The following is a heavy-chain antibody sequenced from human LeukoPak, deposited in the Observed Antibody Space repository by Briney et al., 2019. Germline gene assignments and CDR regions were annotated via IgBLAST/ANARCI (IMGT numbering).Heavy chain of an antibody. CDR2: IYYSGST. Sequence: SETLSLTCTVSGGSISSYYWSWIRQPPGKGLEWIGYIYYSGSTNYNPSLKSRVTISVDMSKNQFSLKLSSVTAADTAVYYCARARPYFDYWGQGTLVTVSS. CDR3: ARARPYFDY. V-gene: IGHV4-59*08. CDR1: GGSISSYY. J-gene: IGHJ4*02.